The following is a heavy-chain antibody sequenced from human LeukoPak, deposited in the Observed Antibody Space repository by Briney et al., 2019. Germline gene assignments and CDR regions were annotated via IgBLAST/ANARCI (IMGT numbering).Heavy chain of an antibody. CDR1: GFTFSSYA. Sequence: PGGSLRLSCAASGFTFSSYAMSWVRQAPGKGLEWVSAISGSGGSTYYADSVKGRFTISRDNSKNTLYLQMNSLRAEDTAVYYCARDAAGSSSWYPYFDYWGQGTLVTVSS. CDR2: ISGSGGST. CDR3: ARDAAGSSSWYPYFDY. V-gene: IGHV3-23*01. D-gene: IGHD6-13*01. J-gene: IGHJ4*02.